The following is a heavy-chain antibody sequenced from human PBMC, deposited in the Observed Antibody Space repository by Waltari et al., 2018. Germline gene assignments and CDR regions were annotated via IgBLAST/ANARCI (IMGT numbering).Heavy chain of an antibody. CDR2: IKHDGSAK. V-gene: IGHV3-7*01. CDR3: ARYYYYYMDV. Sequence: EVQLVESGGGLGQPGGSLRLSCAASGFTFSSYWMSWGRQAPGQVVELVANIKHDGSAKCYVDSVKGRCTICRANAKNSLYLQRNSLRAEDTAVYYCARYYYYYMDVWGKGTTVTISS. J-gene: IGHJ6*03. CDR1: GFTFSSYW.